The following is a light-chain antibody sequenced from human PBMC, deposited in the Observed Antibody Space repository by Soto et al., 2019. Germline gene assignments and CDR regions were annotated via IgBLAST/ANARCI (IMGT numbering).Light chain of an antibody. CDR3: SSYTSSITHVV. CDR2: DVS. Sequence: QSALTQPASVSGSPGQSITISCTGTSSDVGGYNYVSWCQQHPGKAPKLMIYDVSNRPSGVSDRFSGSKSGNTASLTISGLQAEDEADYYCSSYTSSITHVVFGGGTKLTVL. J-gene: IGLJ2*01. V-gene: IGLV2-14*01. CDR1: SSDVGGYNY.